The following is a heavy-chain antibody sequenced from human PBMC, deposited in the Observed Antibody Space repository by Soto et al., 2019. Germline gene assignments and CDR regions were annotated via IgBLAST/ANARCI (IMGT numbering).Heavy chain of an antibody. CDR2: ISYGGGTT. V-gene: IGHV3-23*01. CDR3: AKNPGYYYDSTGYHFDY. CDR1: EFTFSNYA. Sequence: QPGGSLRLSCAASEFTFSNYAMSWVRQAPGKGLEWVSAISYGGGTTYYADSVKGRFTISRDNSKNTLYLQMNSLRAEDTAVYYCAKNPGYYYDSTGYHFDYWRQGTLVTVSS. J-gene: IGHJ4*02. D-gene: IGHD3-22*01.